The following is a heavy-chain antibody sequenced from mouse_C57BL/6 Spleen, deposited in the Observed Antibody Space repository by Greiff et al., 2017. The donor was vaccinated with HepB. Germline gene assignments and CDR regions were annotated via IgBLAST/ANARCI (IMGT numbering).Heavy chain of an antibody. CDR2: ISSGSSTI. CDR1: GFTFSDYG. CDR3: ARSYYGMDY. J-gene: IGHJ4*01. V-gene: IGHV5-17*01. Sequence: EVKVVESGGGLVKPGGSLKLSCAASGFTFSDYGMHWVRQAPEKGLEWVAYISSGSSTIYYADTVKGRFTISRDNAKNTLFLQMTSLRSEDTAMYYCARSYYGMDYWGQGTSVTVSS.